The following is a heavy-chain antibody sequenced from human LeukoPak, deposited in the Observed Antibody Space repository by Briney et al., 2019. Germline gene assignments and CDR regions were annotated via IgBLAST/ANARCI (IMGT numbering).Heavy chain of an antibody. J-gene: IGHJ5*02. Sequence: PGGSLRLSCAASGFTVSSSPINWVRQAPGRGLEWVSVIYSGGNTFYADSVKGRFTTSRHNSENTLYLQMNSLSADDTAVYYCVRLMGSGWFDPWGQGTLVTVFS. CDR2: IYSGGNT. V-gene: IGHV3-53*04. CDR3: VRLMGSGWFDP. D-gene: IGHD1-26*01. CDR1: GFTVSSSP.